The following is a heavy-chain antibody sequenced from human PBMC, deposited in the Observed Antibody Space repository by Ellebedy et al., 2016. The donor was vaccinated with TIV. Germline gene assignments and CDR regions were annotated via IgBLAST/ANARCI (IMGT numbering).Heavy chain of an antibody. J-gene: IGHJ6*03. CDR2: ISYDGSNK. CDR3: AKFWVPGGGISGLYYYYMDV. V-gene: IGHV3-30*18. CDR1: GFTFSSYG. D-gene: IGHD2-15*01. Sequence: GESLKISXAASGFTFSSYGMHWVRQAPGKGLEWVAVISYDGSNKYYADSVKGRFTISRDNSKNTLYLQMNSLRAEDTAVYYCAKFWVPGGGISGLYYYYMDVWGKGTTVTVSS.